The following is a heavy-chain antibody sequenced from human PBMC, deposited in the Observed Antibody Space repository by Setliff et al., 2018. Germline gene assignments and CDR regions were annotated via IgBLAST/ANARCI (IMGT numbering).Heavy chain of an antibody. CDR2: MHYSGSA. D-gene: IGHD6-13*01. Sequence: KASETLSLTCSVSGASITSYYWSWIRQPPGKGLEWIGYMHYSGSANYNPSLKSRVTISIDTSKNQFSLRLSSVTAADTAVYYCARHGVTAGRTDNYFDPWGQGMLVTVSS. J-gene: IGHJ5*02. CDR3: ARHGVTAGRTDNYFDP. CDR1: GASITSYY. V-gene: IGHV4-59*08.